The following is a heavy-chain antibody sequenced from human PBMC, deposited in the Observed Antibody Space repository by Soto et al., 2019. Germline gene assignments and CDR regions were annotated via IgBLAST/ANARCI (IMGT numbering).Heavy chain of an antibody. V-gene: IGHV4-31*03. J-gene: IGHJ6*02. CDR1: GGSSISGGYY. CDR3: ARAHYGDYGYGMDV. Sequence: TLSLTCTVSGGSSISGGYYWNWIRQHPGKSLEWIGYIYYSGSTYYNPSLKSRVTISVDTSKNQFSLKLSSVTAADTAVYYCARAHYGDYGYGMDVWGQGTTVTVSS. CDR2: IYYSGST. D-gene: IGHD4-17*01.